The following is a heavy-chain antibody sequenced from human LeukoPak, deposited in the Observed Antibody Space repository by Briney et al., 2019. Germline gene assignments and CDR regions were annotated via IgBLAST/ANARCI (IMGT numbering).Heavy chain of an antibody. CDR1: GGSISSGSYY. D-gene: IGHD2-15*01. CDR2: IYTSGST. CDR3: ARDPGYCSGGSCYSNYYYYYMDV. V-gene: IGHV4-61*02. Sequence: SETLSLTCTVSGGSISSGSYYWSWIRQPAGKGLEWIGRIYTSGSTNYNPSLKSRVTISVDTSKNQFSLKLSSVTAADTAVYYCARDPGYCSGGSCYSNYYYYYMDVWGKGTTVTISS. J-gene: IGHJ6*03.